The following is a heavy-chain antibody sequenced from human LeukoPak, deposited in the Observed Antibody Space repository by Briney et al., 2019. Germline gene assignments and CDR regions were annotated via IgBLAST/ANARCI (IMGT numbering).Heavy chain of an antibody. J-gene: IGHJ3*02. V-gene: IGHV4-59*01. CDR2: IYYSGST. D-gene: IGHD3-22*01. CDR1: GGSISSYY. CDR3: ARDHSYYDSSGYSHDAFDI. Sequence: KASETLSLTCTVSGGSISSYYWSWIRQPPGKGLEWIGYIYYSGSTNYNPSLKSRVTISVDTSKNQFSLKLSSVTAADTAVYYCARDHSYYDSSGYSHDAFDIWGQGTMVTVSS.